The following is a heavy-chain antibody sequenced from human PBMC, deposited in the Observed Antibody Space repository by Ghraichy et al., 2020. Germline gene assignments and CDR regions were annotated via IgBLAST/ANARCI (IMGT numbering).Heavy chain of an antibody. CDR2: INHSGST. CDR3: ARGPRWYSSSSRRSYYYGMDV. CDR1: GGSFSGYY. J-gene: IGHJ6*02. V-gene: IGHV4-34*01. Sequence: GSLRLSCAVYGGSFSGYYWSWIRQPPGKGLEWIGEINHSGSTNYNPSLKSRVTISVDTSKNQFSLKLSSVTAADTAVYYCARGPRWYSSSSRRSYYYGMDVWGQGTTVTVSS. D-gene: IGHD6-6*01.